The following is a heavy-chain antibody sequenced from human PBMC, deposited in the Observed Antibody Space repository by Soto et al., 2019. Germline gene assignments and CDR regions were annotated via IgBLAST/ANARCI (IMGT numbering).Heavy chain of an antibody. Sequence: SETLSLTCTVSGGSISSGDYYWSWIRQPPGKGLEWIGFIYYSGSTYYNPSLKSRVTISVDTSKSQFSLKLSSVTAADTALYYCARRTYGGNNCFDPWGQGTLVTVSS. CDR3: ARRTYGGNNCFDP. CDR1: GGSISSGDYY. CDR2: IYYSGST. V-gene: IGHV4-30-4*01. D-gene: IGHD3-16*01. J-gene: IGHJ5*02.